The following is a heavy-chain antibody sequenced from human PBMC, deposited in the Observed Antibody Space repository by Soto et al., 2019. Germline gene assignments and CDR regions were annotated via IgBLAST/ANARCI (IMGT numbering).Heavy chain of an antibody. CDR2: ISYDGSNK. CDR1: RFTFSNYA. V-gene: IGHV3-30*18. Sequence: PGGSLRLSCAASRFTFSNYAMHWVRQAPGKGLEWVAGISYDGSNKFYADSVKGRFTISRDNSKNTLDLQMNSLRLEDTAVYYCAKDRSLFLYSGLDYWGQGNLVTVSS. D-gene: IGHD5-12*01. CDR3: AKDRSLFLYSGLDY. J-gene: IGHJ4*02.